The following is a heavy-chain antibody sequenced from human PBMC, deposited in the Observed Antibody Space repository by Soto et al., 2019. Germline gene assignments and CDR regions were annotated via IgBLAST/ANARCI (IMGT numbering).Heavy chain of an antibody. CDR3: ARGAAARHYGMDV. Sequence: SETLSLTCTVSGGSISSYYWSWIRQPPGKGLEWIGYIYYSGSTNYNPSLKSRVTISVDTSKNQFSLKLSSVTAADTAVYYCARGAAARHYGMDVWGQGTTVTVSS. J-gene: IGHJ6*02. CDR1: GGSISSYY. D-gene: IGHD6-6*01. V-gene: IGHV4-59*01. CDR2: IYYSGST.